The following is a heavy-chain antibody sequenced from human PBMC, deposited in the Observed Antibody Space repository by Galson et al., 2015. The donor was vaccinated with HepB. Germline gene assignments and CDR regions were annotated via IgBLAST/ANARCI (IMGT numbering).Heavy chain of an antibody. CDR3: ARGEVVEVVGGNLNNWFDP. J-gene: IGHJ5*02. CDR2: ISAYNRYT. CDR1: GYSFSGYS. Sequence: SVKVSCKASGYSFSGYSITWVRQAPGQGPEWMGWISAYNRYTKYAQKFQGRVTMTTDKSTNTGYMELRRLRSDDTAVYYCARGEVVEVVGGNLNNWFDPWGQGTLVTVSS. V-gene: IGHV1-18*01. D-gene: IGHD2-15*01.